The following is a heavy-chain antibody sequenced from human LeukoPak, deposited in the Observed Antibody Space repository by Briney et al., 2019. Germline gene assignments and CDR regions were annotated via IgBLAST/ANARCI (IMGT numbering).Heavy chain of an antibody. CDR2: ISSSSSYI. CDR1: GFTFSDYY. CDR3: AREHYVWGSYRSSVCFDY. D-gene: IGHD3-16*02. J-gene: IGHJ4*02. V-gene: IGHV3-11*06. Sequence: GGSLRLSCAASGFTFSDYYMSWIRQAPGKGLEWVSYISSSSSYIYYADSVKGRFTISRDNAKNSLYLQMNSLRAEDTAVYYCAREHYVWGSYRSSVCFDYWGQGTLATVSS.